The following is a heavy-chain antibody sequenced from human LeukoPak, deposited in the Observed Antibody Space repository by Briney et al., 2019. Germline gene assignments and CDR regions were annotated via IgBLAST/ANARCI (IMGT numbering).Heavy chain of an antibody. V-gene: IGHV1-18*01. Sequence: ASVKVSCKASGYTFTSYRISWVRQAPGQGLEWMGWISAYNGNTNYAQKLQGRVTMTTDTSTSTAYMELRSLRSDDTAVYYCARDLHIAAAGPFGYWGQGTLVTVSS. CDR2: ISAYNGNT. J-gene: IGHJ4*02. CDR3: ARDLHIAAAGPFGY. CDR1: GYTFTSYR. D-gene: IGHD6-13*01.